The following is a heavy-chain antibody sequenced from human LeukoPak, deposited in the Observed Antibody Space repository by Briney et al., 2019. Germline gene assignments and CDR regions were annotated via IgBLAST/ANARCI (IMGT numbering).Heavy chain of an antibody. Sequence: GASVKVSCKASGYTFTDFYMHWVRQAPGQGPEWMGWMNPNTGNTGFAQKFQGRLTITQNSPTSTVYMELNSLTSEDTAVYYCAGRGLVAGIYDLVYGFDIWGQGTMVTVSS. J-gene: IGHJ3*02. CDR1: GYTFTDFY. CDR2: MNPNTGNT. D-gene: IGHD3/OR15-3a*01. V-gene: IGHV1-8*03. CDR3: AGRGLVAGIYDLVYGFDI.